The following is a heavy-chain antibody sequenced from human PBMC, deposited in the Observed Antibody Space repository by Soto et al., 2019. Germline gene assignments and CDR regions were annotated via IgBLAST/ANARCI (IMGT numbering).Heavy chain of an antibody. V-gene: IGHV3-74*01. D-gene: IGHD3-3*01. CDR3: TRDENGVGPTQDY. CDR2: INNDGTRT. J-gene: IGHJ4*02. Sequence: EMQLVESGGGLVQPGGSLRLSCAASGFTFSHYWMHWVCQVPGKGLVWVSRINNDGTRTFYADSVKGRFTVSRDNAKNTLYLQMNSLRAEDTALYYCTRDENGVGPTQDYWCQGTLVTVSS. CDR1: GFTFSHYW.